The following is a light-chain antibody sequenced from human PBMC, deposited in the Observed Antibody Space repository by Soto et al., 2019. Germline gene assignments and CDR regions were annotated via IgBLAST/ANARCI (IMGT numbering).Light chain of an antibody. V-gene: IGKV2-40*01. Sequence: DIVMTQTPLSLPVTPGEPASISCRSSQSLLDSDDGNTYLDWYLQKPGQSPQLLIYTLSYRASGVPGRVSGRGSGTEFTLEIRRVEAEDVWGLYRMQRIRFPFGMYTFGQGTKLEIK. CDR2: TLS. CDR1: QSLLDSDDGNTY. J-gene: IGKJ2*01. CDR3: MQRIRFPFGMYT.